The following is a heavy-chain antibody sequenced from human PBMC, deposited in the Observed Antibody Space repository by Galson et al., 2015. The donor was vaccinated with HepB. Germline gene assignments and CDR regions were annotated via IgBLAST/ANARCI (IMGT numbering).Heavy chain of an antibody. CDR1: GGTFSDYL. CDR3: ARGMTESRGVILGY. J-gene: IGHJ4*02. CDR2: INPFFATT. Sequence: SVKVSCKASGGTFSDYLINWVRQAPGQGLEWMGGINPFFATTNYAQKFQGRLTIRADRFTNTAYMELNSLRTDDTAIYYCARGMTESRGVILGYWGQGTVVTVSS. D-gene: IGHD3-10*01. V-gene: IGHV1-69*06.